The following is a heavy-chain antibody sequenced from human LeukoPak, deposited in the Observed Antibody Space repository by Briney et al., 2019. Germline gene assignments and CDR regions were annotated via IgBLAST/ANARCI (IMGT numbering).Heavy chain of an antibody. V-gene: IGHV1-2*02. D-gene: IGHD3-22*01. Sequence: RASVKVSCKASGYTFTGYYMHWVRQAPGQGLEWMGWINPNSGGTNYAQKFQGRVTMTRDTSISTAYMELSRLRSDDTAVYYCAREDYYDSSGHDYWGQGTLVTVSS. J-gene: IGHJ4*02. CDR3: AREDYYDSSGHDY. CDR2: INPNSGGT. CDR1: GYTFTGYY.